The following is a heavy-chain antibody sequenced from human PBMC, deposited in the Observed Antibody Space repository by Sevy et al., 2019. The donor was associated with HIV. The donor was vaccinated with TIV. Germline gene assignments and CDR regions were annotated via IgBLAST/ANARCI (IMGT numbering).Heavy chain of an antibody. CDR3: ARGLVVPGTIDCGMDV. CDR1: GFSFSYYG. V-gene: IGHV3-30*03. J-gene: IGHJ6*02. Sequence: GGSLRLSCIGSGFSFSYYGIHWVRQSPGKGLDWVALISHDGINEYYADSVKGRFTISRDNSKNTLYLQMNSLRAEDTAVYYCARGLVVPGTIDCGMDVWGQGTTVTVSS. CDR2: ISHDGINE. D-gene: IGHD2-2*02.